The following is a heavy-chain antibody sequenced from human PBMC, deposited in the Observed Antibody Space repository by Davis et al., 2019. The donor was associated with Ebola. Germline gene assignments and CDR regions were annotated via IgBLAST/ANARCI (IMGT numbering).Heavy chain of an antibody. Sequence: GGSLRLSCAASGFTFSDYYMSWIRQAPGQGLEWISYIGPTGTTIYYTDSVKGRFTISRDNAKNSLYLQMNSLRAEDTALYYCAKGGGYCSSTSCYEGNFDYWGQGTLVTVSS. CDR2: IGPTGTTI. D-gene: IGHD2-2*01. J-gene: IGHJ4*02. CDR3: AKGGGYCSSTSCYEGNFDY. V-gene: IGHV3-11*01. CDR1: GFTFSDYY.